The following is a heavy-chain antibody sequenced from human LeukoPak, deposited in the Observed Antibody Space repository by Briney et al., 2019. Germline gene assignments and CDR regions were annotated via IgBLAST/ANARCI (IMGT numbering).Heavy chain of an antibody. CDR3: AREGGGDGYVVPAGVDFDY. CDR1: GFTFSSYG. V-gene: IGHV3-33*08. CDR2: IWYDGSNK. Sequence: GGSLTLSCVASGFTFSSYGMHWVRQSPGKGLEWVAFIWYDGSNKYYADSVKGRFTISRDNSKNTLYLQVNSLRAEDTAMYYCAREGGGDGYVVPAGVDFDYWGQGTLVTVSS. D-gene: IGHD2-2*01. J-gene: IGHJ4*02.